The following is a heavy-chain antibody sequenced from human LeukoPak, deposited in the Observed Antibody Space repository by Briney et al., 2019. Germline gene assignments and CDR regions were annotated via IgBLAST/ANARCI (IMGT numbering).Heavy chain of an antibody. CDR2: IHPSDSYS. CDR3: ARVDAAIGRGHTGTYFYYYGMDV. J-gene: IGHJ6*02. V-gene: IGHV5-10-1*01. Sequence: GESLKISCKGSGYSFTNYWITWVRQMPGKGLEWMGRIHPSDSYSNYSPSLEGHVTISTDKSVSTAYLQWSSLKASDTAMYYCARVDAAIGRGHTGTYFYYYGMDVWGQGTTVAVSS. D-gene: IGHD3-10*01. CDR1: GYSFTNYW.